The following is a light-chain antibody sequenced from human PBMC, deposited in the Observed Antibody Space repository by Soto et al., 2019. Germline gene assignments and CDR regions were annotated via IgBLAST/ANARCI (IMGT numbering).Light chain of an antibody. V-gene: IGKV1-5*01. CDR1: QSISSW. CDR3: QQYNSPFT. J-gene: IGKJ3*01. CDR2: DAS. Sequence: DIQMTQSPSTLSASVGDRVTITCRASQSISSWLAWYQQKPGKAPKLLIFDASSLESGVPSRFSGSGSGTEFTLTISSLQPDDFATYYCQQYNSPFTCGHGTTVDIK.